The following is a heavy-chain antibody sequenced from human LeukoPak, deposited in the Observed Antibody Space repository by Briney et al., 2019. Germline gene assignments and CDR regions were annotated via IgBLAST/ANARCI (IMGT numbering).Heavy chain of an antibody. CDR1: GFTFSSYS. Sequence: GGSLRLSCAASGFTFSSYSMNWVRQAPGKGLEWVSYISSSSSYIYYADSVKGRFTISRDNAKNSLYLQMNSLRAEDTAVYYCARTGSYYYGSGSYYNPDAFDIWGQGTMVTVSS. CDR2: ISSSSSYI. V-gene: IGHV3-21*05. J-gene: IGHJ3*02. D-gene: IGHD3-10*01. CDR3: ARTGSYYYGSGSYYNPDAFDI.